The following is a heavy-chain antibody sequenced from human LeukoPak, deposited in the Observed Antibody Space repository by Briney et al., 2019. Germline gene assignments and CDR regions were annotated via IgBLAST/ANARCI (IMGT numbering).Heavy chain of an antibody. D-gene: IGHD6-19*01. CDR3: ARYVLSVAGTSL. CDR1: GGSISSSSYY. J-gene: IGHJ4*02. CDR2: IYYSGST. V-gene: IGHV4-39*01. Sequence: SETLSLTCTVTGGSISSSSYYWGWIRQPPGQGLEWIGTIYYSGSTCYNPSLKSRVTISVDTSKNQFSLKLSSVTAADTAVYYCARYVLSVAGTSLWGQGTLVIVSS.